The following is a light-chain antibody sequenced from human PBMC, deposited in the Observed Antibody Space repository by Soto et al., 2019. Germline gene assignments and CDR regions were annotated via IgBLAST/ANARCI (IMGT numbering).Light chain of an antibody. CDR3: KQSKSFPLT. CDR1: QDIERW. Sequence: DIQMTQSPSSLSASVGDRGSITCRASQDIERWLAWYQQKPGEAPKVLIYAASSLQSGVPSRFSGSGSGTDFSLTISSLQPEDFATYYCKQSKSFPLTFGGGTKVDIK. CDR2: AAS. V-gene: IGKV1-12*01. J-gene: IGKJ4*01.